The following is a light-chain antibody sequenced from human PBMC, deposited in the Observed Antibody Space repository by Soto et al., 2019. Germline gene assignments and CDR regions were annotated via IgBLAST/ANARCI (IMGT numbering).Light chain of an antibody. Sequence: DTQMTQTPSSLSASVGDRVTITCRVSHDITNYLAWFQQKPGKAPKSLIYATSTLQSGVPSRFSGSGFGADFTLTIDSLQPEDFATYYCQQYKSYPYTFGQGTKLEIK. J-gene: IGKJ2*01. CDR2: ATS. CDR3: QQYKSYPYT. CDR1: HDITNY. V-gene: IGKV1-16*01.